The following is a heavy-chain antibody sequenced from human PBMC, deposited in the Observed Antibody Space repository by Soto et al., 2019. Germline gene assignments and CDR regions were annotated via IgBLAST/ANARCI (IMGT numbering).Heavy chain of an antibody. CDR3: ARAGRSLPSSGLFDY. D-gene: IGHD3-22*01. Sequence: GASVKVSCKASGGTFSSYSISWVRQAPGQGLEWMGGIIPIFGTSNYAQKFQGRVTITADKSTSTAYMELSSLRSEDTAVYYCARAGRSLPSSGLFDYWGQGTLVTVSS. CDR2: IIPIFGTS. J-gene: IGHJ4*02. CDR1: GGTFSSYS. V-gene: IGHV1-69*06.